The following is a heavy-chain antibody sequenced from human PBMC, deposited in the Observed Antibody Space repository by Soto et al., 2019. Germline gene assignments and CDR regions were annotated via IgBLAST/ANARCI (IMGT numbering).Heavy chain of an antibody. CDR2: ISAYNGNT. J-gene: IGHJ5*02. Sequence: EASVKVSCKASGYTFTSYGISWVRQALGQGLEWMGWISAYNGNTNYAQKLQGRVTMTTDTSTSTAYMELRSLRSDDTAVYYCANIAAALGGLWFDPWGQGTLVTVSS. D-gene: IGHD6-13*01. V-gene: IGHV1-18*01. CDR3: ANIAAALGGLWFDP. CDR1: GYTFTSYG.